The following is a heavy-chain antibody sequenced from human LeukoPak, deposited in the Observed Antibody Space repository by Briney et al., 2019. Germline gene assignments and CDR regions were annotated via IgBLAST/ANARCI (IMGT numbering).Heavy chain of an antibody. Sequence: EGSLRLSCAASGFTFSSYSMNWVRQAPRKGLEWVANIKQDGSEKYYVDSVKGRFTISRDNAKNSLYLQMNSLRAEDTAVYYCARDKGDYDTSGSLFVFGGQGTLVTVSS. D-gene: IGHD3-22*01. CDR1: GFTFSSYS. CDR2: IKQDGSEK. V-gene: IGHV3-7*03. CDR3: ARDKGDYDTSGSLFVF. J-gene: IGHJ4*02.